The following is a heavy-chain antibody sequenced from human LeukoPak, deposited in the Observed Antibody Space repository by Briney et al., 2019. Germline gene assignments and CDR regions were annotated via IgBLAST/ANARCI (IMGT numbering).Heavy chain of an antibody. D-gene: IGHD6-19*01. Sequence: PGGSLRLSCAASGFTFSSYGMSWIRQAPGKGLEWVSYITNSGSSIYYADSVKGRFTMSRDNAKKSLYLQMNSLRPEDTAVYYCAKENGQWLARSQAEFDYWGQGTLATVSS. V-gene: IGHV3-48*04. J-gene: IGHJ4*02. CDR1: GFTFSSYG. CDR3: AKENGQWLARSQAEFDY. CDR2: ITNSGSSI.